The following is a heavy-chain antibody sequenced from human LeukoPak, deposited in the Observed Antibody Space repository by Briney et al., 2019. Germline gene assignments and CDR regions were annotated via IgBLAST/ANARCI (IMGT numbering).Heavy chain of an antibody. CDR3: ARDPGKDGYNYYFDY. J-gene: IGHJ4*02. D-gene: IGHD5-24*01. CDR2: IDYSGST. V-gene: IGHV4-31*03. Sequence: TLSLTCTVSGGSISSGGYYWSWIRQHPVKGLEWVWHIDYSGSTYYNPSLKSRLTISMDTSKNQFSLRLSSVTAADTAVYYCARDPGKDGYNYYFDYWGQGTLVTVSS. CDR1: GGSISSGGYY.